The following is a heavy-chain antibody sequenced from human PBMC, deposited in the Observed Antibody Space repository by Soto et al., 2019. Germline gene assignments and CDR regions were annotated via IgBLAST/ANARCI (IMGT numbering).Heavy chain of an antibody. J-gene: IGHJ5*02. D-gene: IGHD3-22*01. CDR1: GFTFSDYY. V-gene: IGHV3-11*04. Sequence: GGSLRLSCAASGFTFSDYYMSWIRQAPGKGLEWVSYISSSGSTIYYADSVKGRFTISRDNSENTLYLQMNSLRAEDTAVYYCAREGYMYYYDQNWFDPRAQRTLVTVSS. CDR2: ISSSGSTI. CDR3: AREGYMYYYDQNWFDP.